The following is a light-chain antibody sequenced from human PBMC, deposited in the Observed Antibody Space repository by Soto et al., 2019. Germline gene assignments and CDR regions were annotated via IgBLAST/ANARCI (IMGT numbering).Light chain of an antibody. CDR1: QSLSDW. CDR2: DGS. Sequence: DIQMTQSPSTLSASVGDRVTIACRASQSLSDWLAWYQQKPGKAPKLLIYDGSSLESGVPSRFSGSGYGTEFTLTISSLHPDDFATYYCQQYNTYPFTFGPGTKVDLK. V-gene: IGKV1-5*01. CDR3: QQYNTYPFT. J-gene: IGKJ3*01.